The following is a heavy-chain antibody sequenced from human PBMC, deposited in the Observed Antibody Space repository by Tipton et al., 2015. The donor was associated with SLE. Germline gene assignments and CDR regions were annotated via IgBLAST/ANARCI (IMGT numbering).Heavy chain of an antibody. CDR1: GGSISSYY. J-gene: IGHJ3*02. CDR2: IYTNENT. V-gene: IGHV4-4*07. D-gene: IGHD5-24*01. Sequence: TLSLTCTVSGGSISSYYWSWIRQPAGGGLEWIGRIYTNENTNYNPSLKSRVTMSVDTSKNHFSLKLISVTAADTAVYYCARGKSSPIRLLDAFDIWGQGTMVTVSS. CDR3: ARGKSSPIRLLDAFDI.